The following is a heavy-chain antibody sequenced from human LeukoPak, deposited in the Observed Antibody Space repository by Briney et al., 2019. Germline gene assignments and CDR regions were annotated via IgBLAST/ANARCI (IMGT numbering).Heavy chain of an antibody. CDR2: ISATYTGGTT. J-gene: IGHJ4*02. V-gene: IGHV3-23*01. CDR3: ARKAVAGSFDY. CDR1: GFTFSSYA. D-gene: IGHD6-19*01. Sequence: GGSLRLSCTASGFTFSSYAMSWVRQSPGKGLEWVSSISATYTGGTTYYADSVKGRFTVSRDNPKNTVYLQMNSLRAEDTAVYYCARKAVAGSFDYWGQGTLVTVSS.